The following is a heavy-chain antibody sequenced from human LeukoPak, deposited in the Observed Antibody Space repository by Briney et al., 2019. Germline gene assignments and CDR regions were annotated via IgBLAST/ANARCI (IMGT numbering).Heavy chain of an antibody. CDR1: GYTFTSYD. CDR3: WRPPASRTPTTHYFDC. Sequence: GPVKVSCKASGYTFTSYDINWVRQATGQGLEWMGWMNPNSGNTGYAQKFQGRVTMTRNTSINTPYMAPSSLRSEDTAVYYCWRPPASRTPTTHYFDCCRQRTIVTLSS. J-gene: IGHJ4*02. V-gene: IGHV1-8*01. CDR2: MNPNSGNT. D-gene: IGHD1/OR15-1a*01.